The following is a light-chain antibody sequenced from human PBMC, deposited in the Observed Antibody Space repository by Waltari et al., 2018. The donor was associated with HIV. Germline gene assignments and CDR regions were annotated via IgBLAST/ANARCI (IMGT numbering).Light chain of an antibody. CDR3: ATWDDSLNGWV. Sequence: QSVLTQPPSASGTPGQRVTISCSGSSSNIGSNTVSWYHQVPGTAPKVLIYSNDDRTSGVPDRCSGSKSGTSASLAISGLQSEDEADYYCATWDDSLNGWVFGGGTKVTVL. J-gene: IGLJ3*02. CDR2: SND. CDR1: SSNIGSNT. V-gene: IGLV1-44*01.